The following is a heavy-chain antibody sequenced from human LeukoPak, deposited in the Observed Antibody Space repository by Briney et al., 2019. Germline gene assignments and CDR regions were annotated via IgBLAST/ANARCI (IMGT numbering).Heavy chain of an antibody. D-gene: IGHD6-19*01. J-gene: IGHJ5*02. CDR3: ARGRYSSGWYGWFDP. CDR1: GGSVSSGSYY. V-gene: IGHV4-61*01. CDR2: IYYSGST. Sequence: SETLSLTCTVSGGSVSSGSYYWSWLRQPPGKGLEWIGYIYYSGSTNYNPSLKSRVTISVDTSKNQFSLKLSSVTAADTAVYYCARGRYSSGWYGWFDPWGQGTLVTVSS.